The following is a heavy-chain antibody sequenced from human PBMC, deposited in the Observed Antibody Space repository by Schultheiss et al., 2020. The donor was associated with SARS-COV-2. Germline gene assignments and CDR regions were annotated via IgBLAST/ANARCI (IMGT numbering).Heavy chain of an antibody. V-gene: IGHV4-30-4*08. Sequence: SETLSLTCTVSGGSIRRGASYWLWIRQPPGKGLEWIGYIYYSGSTYYNPSLKSRVTISVDTSKNQFSLKLSSVTAADTAVYYCAREGRAAPGWFDPWGQGTLVTVSS. J-gene: IGHJ5*02. CDR3: AREGRAAPGWFDP. CDR1: GGSIRRGASY. D-gene: IGHD6-6*01. CDR2: IYYSGST.